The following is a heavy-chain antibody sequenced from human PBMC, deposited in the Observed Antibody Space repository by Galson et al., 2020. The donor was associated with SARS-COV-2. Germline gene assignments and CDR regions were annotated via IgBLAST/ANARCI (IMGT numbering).Heavy chain of an antibody. Sequence: GSLRLSCEASGFTFENHAMHWVRQAPGKGLEWVAQIWYDGSNKYYVDSVKGRFTISRDNSENTLYLQMNNLRAEDTAVYYCARDGQSSSGWAFDYWGQGTLVTVSS. CDR3: ARDGQSSSGWAFDY. CDR1: GFTFENHA. J-gene: IGHJ4*02. V-gene: IGHV3-33*01. D-gene: IGHD6-19*01. CDR2: IWYDGSNK.